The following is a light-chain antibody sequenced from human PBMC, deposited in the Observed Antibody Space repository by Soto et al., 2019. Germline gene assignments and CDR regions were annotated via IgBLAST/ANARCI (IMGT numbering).Light chain of an antibody. V-gene: IGLV1-47*01. CDR1: SSNIGSNY. CDR2: ANS. Sequence: QLVLTQPPSASGTPGQRVTISCSGSSSNIGSNYVYWYQQLPGTAPKLVIYANSQRPSGVPDRFSGSKSGTSASLAISGLRSEDEADYYCATWDDSLRGVVFGGGTKLTVL. CDR3: ATWDDSLRGVV. J-gene: IGLJ2*01.